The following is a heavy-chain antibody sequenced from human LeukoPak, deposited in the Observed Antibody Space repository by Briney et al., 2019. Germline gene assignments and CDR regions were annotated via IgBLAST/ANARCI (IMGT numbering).Heavy chain of an antibody. CDR1: GFTFRNYW. V-gene: IGHV3-74*01. CDR2: IKNDGSST. J-gene: IGHJ4*02. Sequence: GGSLRLSCAASGFTFRNYWMLWVRQAPGKGLVWVSRIKNDGSSTDYADSVKGRFTISRDNAKNTLYLQMNSLRAEDTAVYYCGSELWIEDSVWGWGQGTLVTVSS. D-gene: IGHD3-10*01. CDR3: GSELWIEDSVWG.